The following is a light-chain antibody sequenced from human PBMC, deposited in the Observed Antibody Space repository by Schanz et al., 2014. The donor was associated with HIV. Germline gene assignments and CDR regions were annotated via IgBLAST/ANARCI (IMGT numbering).Light chain of an antibody. J-gene: IGLJ3*02. V-gene: IGLV1-40*01. CDR3: AAWDDSLRGGV. Sequence: QSVLTQPPSVSGAPGQRVTISCTGSSSNMGTGFDVHWYQLLPGTAPKVLIFANTHRPSGVPDRFSGSKSGTSASLAITGLQAEDEGDYYCAAWDDSLRGGVFGGGTKLTVL. CDR2: ANT. CDR1: SSNMGTGFD.